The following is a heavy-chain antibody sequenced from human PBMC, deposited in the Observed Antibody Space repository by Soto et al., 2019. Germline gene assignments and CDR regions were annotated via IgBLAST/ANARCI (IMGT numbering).Heavy chain of an antibody. CDR1: GYPFTGYY. CDR2: INPNSGGT. D-gene: IGHD3-9*01. Sequence: XSVKGSCKASGYPFTGYYMHWVRQAPGQGLEWMGWINPNSGGTNYAQKFQGRVTMTRDTSISTAYMELSRLRSDDTAVYYCARGLLRYFDWLSDAFDIWGQGTMVTVSS. V-gene: IGHV1-2*02. CDR3: ARGLLRYFDWLSDAFDI. J-gene: IGHJ3*02.